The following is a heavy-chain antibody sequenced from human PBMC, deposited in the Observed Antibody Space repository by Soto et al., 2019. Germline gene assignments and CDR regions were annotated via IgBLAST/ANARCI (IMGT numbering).Heavy chain of an antibody. CDR1: GFSFSNYG. Sequence: EVQLLESGGALIQPGGSLRLSCVASGFSFSNYGMSWVRQAPGKGLEWVSGISGNGAYTYYADSVKGRFTISRDNSKNTVYLQMNSLRAEDTAVYYCAKDLEWLLRHVEIWGQGTLVTVSS. J-gene: IGHJ4*02. D-gene: IGHD3-22*01. CDR2: ISGNGAYT. V-gene: IGHV3-23*01. CDR3: AKDLEWLLRHVEI.